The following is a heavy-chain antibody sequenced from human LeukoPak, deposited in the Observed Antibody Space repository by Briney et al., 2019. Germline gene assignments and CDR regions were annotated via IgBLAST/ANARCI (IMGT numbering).Heavy chain of an antibody. CDR1: GGTFSSYA. D-gene: IGHD1-1*01. CDR2: IIPIFGIA. J-gene: IGHJ4*02. V-gene: IGHV1-69*04. CDR3: ATGTVQGIDY. Sequence: SVKVSCKASGGTFSSYAISWVRQAPGQGLEWMGRIIPIFGIANYAQKFQGRVTITADKSTSTAYMELSSLRPEDTAVYYCATGTVQGIDYWGQGTLVTVSS.